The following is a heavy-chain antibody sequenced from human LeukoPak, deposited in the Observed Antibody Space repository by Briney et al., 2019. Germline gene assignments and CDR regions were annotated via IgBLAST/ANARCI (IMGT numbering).Heavy chain of an antibody. CDR1: GFTFSSYW. Sequence: GGSLRLSCAASGFTFSSYWMSWVRQAPGKGLEWVANIKEDGSEKKYVDSVKGRFTISRDNAKNSLYVQMNSLSAEDTAVYYCVRDGGGAEDYWGQGTLVTVSS. V-gene: IGHV3-7*01. CDR2: IKEDGSEK. CDR3: VRDGGGAEDY. J-gene: IGHJ4*02. D-gene: IGHD3-16*01.